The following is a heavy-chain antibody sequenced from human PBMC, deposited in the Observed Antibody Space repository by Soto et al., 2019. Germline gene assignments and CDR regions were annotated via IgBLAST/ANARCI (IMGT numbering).Heavy chain of an antibody. Sequence: ASVKVSCKASGYTFTSYDINWVRQATGQGLEWMGWMNPNSGNTGYAQKFQGRVTMTRNTSISTAYMELSSLRSEDTAVYYCARVLHGSGSYPDAFDIWGQGTMVTVS. V-gene: IGHV1-8*01. CDR2: MNPNSGNT. D-gene: IGHD3-10*01. CDR3: ARVLHGSGSYPDAFDI. CDR1: GYTFTSYD. J-gene: IGHJ3*02.